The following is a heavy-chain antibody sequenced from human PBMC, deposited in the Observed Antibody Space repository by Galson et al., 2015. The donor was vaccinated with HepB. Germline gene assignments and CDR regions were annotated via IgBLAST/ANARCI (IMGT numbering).Heavy chain of an antibody. CDR2: ISVYNGNT. V-gene: IGHV1-18*01. CDR3: AKDMGNRSDGYYYGLDV. CDR1: GYTFSSYG. J-gene: IGHJ6*01. Sequence: SVKVSCKASGYTFSSYGINWVRQAPGQGLEWMGWISVYNGNTKFAQKLQGRVTMTTDTSTSTAYMDLRSLRSDDTAVYYCAKDMGNRSDGYYYGLDVWGQGTTVTVSS. D-gene: IGHD1-14*01.